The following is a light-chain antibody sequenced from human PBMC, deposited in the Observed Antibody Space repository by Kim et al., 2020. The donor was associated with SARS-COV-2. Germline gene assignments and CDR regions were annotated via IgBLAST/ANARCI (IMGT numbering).Light chain of an antibody. Sequence: EVVLTQSPATLSVSPGERVTLSCRASQSVSIFLAWYQHKPAQAPRLLIYEASRRATGVPARFSGSGSGTDFTLTISSLEPEDSAVYYCQQRTNWPITFGQGTRLEIK. CDR2: EAS. CDR1: QSVSIF. V-gene: IGKV3-11*01. J-gene: IGKJ5*01. CDR3: QQRTNWPIT.